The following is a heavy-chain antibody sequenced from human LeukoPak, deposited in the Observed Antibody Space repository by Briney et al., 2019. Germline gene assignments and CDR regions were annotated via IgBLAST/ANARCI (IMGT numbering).Heavy chain of an antibody. V-gene: IGHV3-21*01. CDR3: AREIYSNYFFDY. Sequence: GGSLRLSCATSGFTFSSYSMNWVRQAPGKGLEWVSSISSSSSYIYYADSVKGRFTISRDNAKNSLYLQMNSLRAEDTAVYYCAREIYSNYFFDYWGQGTLVTVSS. D-gene: IGHD4-11*01. CDR1: GFTFSSYS. J-gene: IGHJ4*02. CDR2: ISSSSSYI.